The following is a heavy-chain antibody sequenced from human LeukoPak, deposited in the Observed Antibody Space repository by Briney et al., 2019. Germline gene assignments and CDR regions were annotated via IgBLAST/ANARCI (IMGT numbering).Heavy chain of an antibody. CDR2: IYPGDSDT. D-gene: IGHD3-22*01. CDR1: GYRFADYW. J-gene: IGHJ4*02. V-gene: IGHV5-51*01. CDR3: ARLRNYDSTGYFDH. Sequence: GESLKISCKGSGYRFADYWIGWVRQMPGTGLEWMGIIYPGDSDTRYSPSFQGQVTISADKSISTAYLQWSSLKASDTAMYYCARLRNYDSTGYFDHWGQGILLTVSS.